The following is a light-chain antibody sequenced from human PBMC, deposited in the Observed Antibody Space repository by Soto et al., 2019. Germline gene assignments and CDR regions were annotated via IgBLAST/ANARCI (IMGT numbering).Light chain of an antibody. CDR1: QDVSND. V-gene: IGKV1-17*02. J-gene: IGKJ1*01. Sequence: DLQMTQSPPSLSASVGDRVTITCRASQDVSNDLGWFQQKPGKAPKRLIFGASNLESGVPSRFSGTGSGTEFILTITHLQPEDFATYYCLQHTYIWSFGQGTKVDIK. CDR2: GAS. CDR3: LQHTYIWS.